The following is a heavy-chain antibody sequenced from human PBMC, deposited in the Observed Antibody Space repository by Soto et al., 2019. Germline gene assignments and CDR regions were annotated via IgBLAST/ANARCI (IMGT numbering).Heavy chain of an antibody. D-gene: IGHD4-4*01. V-gene: IGHV3-9*01. Sequence: EAQLVESGGGLVQPGGSLRLSCAASGLSFDDYAMHWVRQAPGKGLEWVSGISWNSGRRDYADSVKGRFIISKDNAKNSLYMQMNSLRPEDTALYYCANDIGGSTITTFFHYWGQGILVTVSS. CDR3: ANDIGGSTITTFFHY. CDR1: GLSFDDYA. J-gene: IGHJ4*02. CDR2: ISWNSGRR.